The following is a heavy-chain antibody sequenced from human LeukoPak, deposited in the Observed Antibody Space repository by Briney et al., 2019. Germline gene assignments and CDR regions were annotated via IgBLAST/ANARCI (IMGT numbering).Heavy chain of an antibody. V-gene: IGHV3-9*01. J-gene: IGHJ6*02. D-gene: IGHD3-22*01. CDR2: ITWNSGSE. Sequence: GRSLRLSCAASGFTFGDYAMHWVRQAPGKGLEWVSGITWNSGSEGYADSVKGRFTISRDNAKNSLYLQMNSLRPEDTALYSCTRDFRGIESSGYGGLDVWGQGTTVTAS. CDR1: GFTFGDYA. CDR3: TRDFRGIESSGYGGLDV.